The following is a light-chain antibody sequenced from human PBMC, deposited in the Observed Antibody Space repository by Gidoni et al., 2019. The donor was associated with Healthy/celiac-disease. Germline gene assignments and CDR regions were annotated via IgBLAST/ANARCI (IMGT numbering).Light chain of an antibody. V-gene: IGKV1-12*01. CDR1: QGISSW. J-gene: IGKJ2*01. CDR2: AAY. Sequence: IQMTQSPSSVSASGGDRVTITCRASQGISSWLDWYQQKPGKAAQLLLYAAYVVQSGVPARFSGSGSGTDFTVTISKLQPVDFATYYCQQAKSFPVLYTFGQGTKLEIK. CDR3: QQAKSFPVLYT.